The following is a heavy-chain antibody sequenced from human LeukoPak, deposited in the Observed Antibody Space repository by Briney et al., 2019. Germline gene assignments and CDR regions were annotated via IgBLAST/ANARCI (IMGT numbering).Heavy chain of an antibody. D-gene: IGHD3-10*01. J-gene: IGHJ4*02. Sequence: ASVKVSCKASGGTFSSYPISWVRQAPGQGLEWMGGIIPIFGTANYAQKFQGRVTITADESTCTAYMERSSLRSEDTAVYYCARGAFGSGSLWGQGTLVTVSS. CDR1: GGTFSSYP. CDR3: ARGAFGSGSL. V-gene: IGHV1-69*13. CDR2: IIPIFGTA.